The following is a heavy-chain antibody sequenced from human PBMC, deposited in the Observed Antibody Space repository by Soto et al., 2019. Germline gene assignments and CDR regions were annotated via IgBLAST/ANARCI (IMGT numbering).Heavy chain of an antibody. CDR1: GFTFSNAW. D-gene: IGHD2-2*01. J-gene: IGHJ6*03. CDR2: IKSKTDGGTT. V-gene: IGHV3-15*01. CDR3: TTVAVVPAARDSYYYYMDV. Sequence: PGGSLRLSCAASGFTFSNAWMSWVRQAPGKGLEWVGRIKSKTDGGTTDYAAPVKGRFTISRDDSRNTLYLQMNSLKTEDTAVYYCTTVAVVPAARDSYYYYMDVWGKGTTVTVSS.